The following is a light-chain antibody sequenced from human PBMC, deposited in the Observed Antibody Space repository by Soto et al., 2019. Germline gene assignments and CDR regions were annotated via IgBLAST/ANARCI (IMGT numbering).Light chain of an antibody. J-gene: IGKJ3*01. V-gene: IGKV1-39*01. CDR2: AAS. CDR1: QGVSDY. Sequence: DIQMTQSPSSLSASVGDRVTITCRASQGVSDYLAWYQQKPGQVPKLLIYAASTLQSGVPLRFSGSGSGTDFTLSIGSLQPEDFATYFCQQSYTTPFTFGPGTKVDIK. CDR3: QQSYTTPFT.